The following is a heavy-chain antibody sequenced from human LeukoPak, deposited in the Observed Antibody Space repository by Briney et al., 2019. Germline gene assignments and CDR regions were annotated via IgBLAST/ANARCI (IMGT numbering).Heavy chain of an antibody. D-gene: IGHD2-2*01. J-gene: IGHJ4*02. V-gene: IGHV1-24*01. CDR3: ATGHCSSTSCYGLPYFDY. Sequence: ASVKVSCKVSGYTLTELSMHWVRQAPGKGLEWMGGFDPEDGETIYAQKFQGRVTMTEDTSTDTAYMELSSLRSEDTAVYYCATGHCSSTSCYGLPYFDYWGQRTLVTVSS. CDR2: FDPEDGET. CDR1: GYTLTELS.